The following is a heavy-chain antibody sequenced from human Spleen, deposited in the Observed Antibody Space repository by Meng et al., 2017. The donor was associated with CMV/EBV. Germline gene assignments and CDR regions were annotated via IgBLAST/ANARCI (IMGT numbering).Heavy chain of an antibody. Sequence: SETLSLTCTLSGGSISSSSWWSWVRQSPGKGLEWIGEIFQSGNTKYNPSLKRRVTISADKSKNQFPLKLTSVTAADTAVYYCASPGGTASSIASSDFGLDVWGQGTTVTVSS. J-gene: IGHJ6*02. V-gene: IGHV4-4*02. CDR3: ASPGGTASSIASSDFGLDV. D-gene: IGHD2-2*01. CDR1: GGSISSSSW. CDR2: IFQSGNT.